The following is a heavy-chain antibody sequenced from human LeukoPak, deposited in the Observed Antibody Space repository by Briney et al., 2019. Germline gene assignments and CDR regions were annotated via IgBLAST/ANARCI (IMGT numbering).Heavy chain of an antibody. D-gene: IGHD6-19*01. J-gene: IGHJ4*02. CDR1: GLTFRSSA. CDR2: ISYDGSNA. Sequence: PGRSLRLSCAASGLTFRSSAMHWVRQAPGKGLEWVAVISYDGSNAYSADSVKGRITISRDNSKNTLYLQMNSLRGEDTAVYYCARDRFSSGAAYFDDWGQGTLDRVSS. V-gene: IGHV3-30-3*01. CDR3: ARDRFSSGAAYFDD.